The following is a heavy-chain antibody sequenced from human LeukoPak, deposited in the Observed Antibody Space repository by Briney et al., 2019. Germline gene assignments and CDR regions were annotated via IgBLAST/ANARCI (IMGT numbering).Heavy chain of an antibody. CDR3: ARGSGSYYAFDI. CDR1: GCTFTSYD. V-gene: IGHV1-8*03. CDR2: MNPNSGNT. D-gene: IGHD1-26*01. J-gene: IGHJ3*02. Sequence: ASVKVSCKASGCTFTSYDINWVRQATGQGLEWMGWMNPNSGNTGYAQKFQGRVTITRNTSISTAYMELSSLRSEDTAVYYCARGSGSYYAFDIWGQGTMVTVSS.